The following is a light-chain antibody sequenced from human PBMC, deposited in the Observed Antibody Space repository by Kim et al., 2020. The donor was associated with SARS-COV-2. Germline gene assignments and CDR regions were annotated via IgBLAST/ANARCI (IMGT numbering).Light chain of an antibody. CDR1: SSDVGGYYY. CDR3: SSYAGSNNYV. Sequence: GQSVTISCTGTSSDVGGYYYVSWYQQHPGKAPKLMIYEVSKRPSGVPDRFSGSKSGITASLTVSGLQAEDEADYYCSSYAGSNNYVFGTGTKVTVL. J-gene: IGLJ1*01. V-gene: IGLV2-8*01. CDR2: EVS.